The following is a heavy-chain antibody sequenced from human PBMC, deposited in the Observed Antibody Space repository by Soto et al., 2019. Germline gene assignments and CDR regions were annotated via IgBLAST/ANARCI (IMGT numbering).Heavy chain of an antibody. J-gene: IGHJ6*03. CDR3: ARVRIVVVPAASRGYYYMDV. CDR2: INHSGST. D-gene: IGHD2-2*01. CDR1: GGSFSGYY. V-gene: IGHV4-34*01. Sequence: QVQLQQWGAGLLKPSETLSLTCAVYGGSFSGYYWSWIRQPPGKALEWIGEINHSGSTNYNPSLKSRVTISVDTSKNQFSQKLSSVTAADTAVYYCARVRIVVVPAASRGYYYMDVWGKGTTVTVSS.